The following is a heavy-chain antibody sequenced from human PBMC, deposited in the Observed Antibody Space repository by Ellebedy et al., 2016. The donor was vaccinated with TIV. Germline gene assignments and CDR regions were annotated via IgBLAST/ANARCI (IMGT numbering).Heavy chain of an antibody. CDR2: ISGDGRTT. V-gene: IGHV3-74*01. CDR3: AFMWRYSYGLDY. Sequence: GESLKISCGASGFIFKNFLMYWVRQAPGKGPEWVSRISGDGRTTNYADSVKGRFTISRDNAKNTLYLQMNSLRAEDTAVYYCAFMWRYSYGLDYWGQGTLVTVSS. J-gene: IGHJ4*02. D-gene: IGHD5-18*01. CDR1: GFIFKNFL.